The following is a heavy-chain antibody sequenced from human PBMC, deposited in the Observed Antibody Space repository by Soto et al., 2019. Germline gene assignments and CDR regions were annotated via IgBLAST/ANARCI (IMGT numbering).Heavy chain of an antibody. V-gene: IGHV1-69*01. CDR1: GGTFSSYA. CDR2: IIPIFGTA. Sequence: QVQLVQSGAEVKKPGSSVKVSCKASGGTFSSYAISWVRQAPGQGLEWMGGIIPIFGTANYAQKFQGRVTITADESTSTADMELSSLRSEDTAVYYCAREPTHYDILTGRYYDYYYGMDVWGQGTTVTVSS. CDR3: AREPTHYDILTGRYYDYYYGMDV. D-gene: IGHD3-9*01. J-gene: IGHJ6*02.